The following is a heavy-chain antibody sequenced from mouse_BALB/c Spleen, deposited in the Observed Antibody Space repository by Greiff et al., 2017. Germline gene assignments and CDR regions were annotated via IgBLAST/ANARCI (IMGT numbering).Heavy chain of an antibody. D-gene: IGHD2-2*01. Sequence: QVHVKQSGAELMKPGASVKISCKATGYTFSSYWIEWVKQRPGHGLEWIGEILPGSGSTNYNEKFKGKATFTADTSSNTAYMQLSSLTSEDSAVYYCARDRDYYGYDGPPWFAYWGQGTLVTVSA. J-gene: IGHJ3*01. CDR2: ILPGSGST. CDR1: GYTFSSYW. CDR3: ARDRDYYGYDGPPWFAY. V-gene: IGHV1-9*01.